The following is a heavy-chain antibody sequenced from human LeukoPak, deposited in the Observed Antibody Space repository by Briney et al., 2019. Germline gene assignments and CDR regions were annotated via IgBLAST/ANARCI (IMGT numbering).Heavy chain of an antibody. CDR2: INHSGST. D-gene: IGHD2-2*01. J-gene: IGHJ6*03. V-gene: IGHV4-34*01. CDR3: ARQSPQDIVVVPAAQRDYYYYYMDV. CDR1: GGSFSGYY. Sequence: PSETLSLTCAVYGGSFSGYYWSWIRQPPGKGLEWIGEINHSGSTNYNPSLKSRVTISVDTSKNQFSLKLSSVTAADTAVYYCARQSPQDIVVVPAAQRDYYYYYMDVWGKGTTVTISS.